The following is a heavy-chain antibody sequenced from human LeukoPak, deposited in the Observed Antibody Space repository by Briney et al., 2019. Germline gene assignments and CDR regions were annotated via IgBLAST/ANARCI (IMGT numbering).Heavy chain of an antibody. J-gene: IGHJ4*02. CDR1: GFTFSSYE. V-gene: IGHV3-48*03. CDR3: AKDSLRERIVGSTTRGVNDY. Sequence: GGSLRLSCAASGFTFSSYEMNWVRQAPGKGLEWVSYISSSGSTIYYADSVKGRFTISRDNSKNTLYLQMNSLRGEDTAVYYCAKDSLRERIVGSTTRGVNDYWGQGTLVTVSS. CDR2: ISSSGSTI. D-gene: IGHD1-26*01.